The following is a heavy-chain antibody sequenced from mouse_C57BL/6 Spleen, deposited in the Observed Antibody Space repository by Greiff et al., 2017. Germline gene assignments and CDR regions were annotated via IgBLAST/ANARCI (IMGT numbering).Heavy chain of an antibody. J-gene: IGHJ4*01. CDR2: IDPSDSET. Sequence: QVQLQQPGAELVRPGSSVKLSCKASGYTFTSYWMHWVKQRPIQGLEWIGNIDPSDSETHYNQKFKDKATLTVDKSSSTAYMQLSSLTSEYSAVYYCARGGSSYAMDYWGQGTSVTVSS. CDR3: ARGGSSYAMDY. CDR1: GYTFTSYW. V-gene: IGHV1-52*01.